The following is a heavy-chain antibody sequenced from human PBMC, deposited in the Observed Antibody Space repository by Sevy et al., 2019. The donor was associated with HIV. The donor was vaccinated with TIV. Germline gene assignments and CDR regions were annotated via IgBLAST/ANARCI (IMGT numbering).Heavy chain of an antibody. CDR3: ARDERHYYDSSGYYRDYYYYGMDV. V-gene: IGHV1-18*01. CDR1: GYTFTSYG. D-gene: IGHD3-22*01. CDR2: ISAYNGNT. J-gene: IGHJ6*02. Sequence: ASVKVSCKASGYTFTSYGISWVRQAPGQGLEWMGWISAYNGNTNYAQKLQGRVTMTTDTSTSTAYMELRSLRSDDTAVYYGARDERHYYDSSGYYRDYYYYGMDVWGQGTTVTVSS.